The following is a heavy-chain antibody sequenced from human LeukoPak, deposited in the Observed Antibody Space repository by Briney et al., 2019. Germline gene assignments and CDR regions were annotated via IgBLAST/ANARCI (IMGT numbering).Heavy chain of an antibody. CDR1: GYTFTSYY. CDR3: ATVPNIWGLDY. CDR2: INPSGGST. J-gene: IGHJ4*02. D-gene: IGHD5-12*01. V-gene: IGHV1-46*01. Sequence: GASVKVSCKASGYTFTSYYMHWVRQAPGQGLEWMGIINPSGGSTSYAQKFQGRVTMTEDTSTDTAYMELSSLRSEDTAVYYCATVPNIWGLDYWGQGTLVTVSS.